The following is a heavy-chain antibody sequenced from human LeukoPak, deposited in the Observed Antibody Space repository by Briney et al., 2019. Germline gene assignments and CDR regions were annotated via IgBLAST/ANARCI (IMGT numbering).Heavy chain of an antibody. CDR3: ARSTYDSSGYLFDY. J-gene: IGHJ4*02. V-gene: IGHV5-51*01. D-gene: IGHD3-22*01. CDR2: IYPGDSDT. CDR1: RYSFTNYW. Sequence: GESLKISCKGSRYSFTNYWVGWVRQMPGKGLEWMGIIYPGDSDTRYSPSFEGQVTISADRSISTAYLQWSSLKASDTAMYYCARSTYDSSGYLFDYWGQGTLVTVSS.